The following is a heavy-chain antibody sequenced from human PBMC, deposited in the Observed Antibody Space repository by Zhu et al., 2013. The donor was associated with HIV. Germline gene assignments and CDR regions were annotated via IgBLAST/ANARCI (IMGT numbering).Heavy chain of an antibody. CDR2: ISTGDHT. D-gene: IGHD3-16*01. CDR1: GFTFSSYA. Sequence: EVQLLESGGDLVQPGESLRLSCAASGFTFSSYAMSWVRQAPGKGLEWVSAISTGDHTYYADSVKGRFTISRDNSKNTLYLQLNSLRAEDTAVYYCARALGGGTYYFDYWGQGTLVTVSS. J-gene: IGHJ4*02. V-gene: IGHV3-23*01. CDR3: ARALGGGTYYFDY.